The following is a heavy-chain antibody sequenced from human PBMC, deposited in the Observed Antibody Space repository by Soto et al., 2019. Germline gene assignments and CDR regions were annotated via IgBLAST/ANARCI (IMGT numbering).Heavy chain of an antibody. CDR3: ARGGGQEMATIPLDY. V-gene: IGHV4-59*01. J-gene: IGHJ4*02. CDR2: IYYSGST. Sequence: SETLSLTCTVSGGSISSYYWSWIRQPPGKGLEWIGYIYYSGSTNYNPSLKSRVTISVDTSKNQFSLKLSSVTAADTAVYYCARGGGQEMATIPLDYWGQGTLVTVSS. CDR1: GGSISSYY. D-gene: IGHD5-12*01.